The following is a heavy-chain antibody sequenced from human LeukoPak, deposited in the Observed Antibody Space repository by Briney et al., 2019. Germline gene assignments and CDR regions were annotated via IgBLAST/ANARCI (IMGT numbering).Heavy chain of an antibody. CDR3: ASMSTDGYNRAPRY. CDR2: ISAYNGNT. CDR1: GYTFTSYG. Sequence: ASVKVSCKASGYTFTSYGISWVRQAPGQGLEWMGWISAYNGNTNYAQKLQGRVTMATDTSTSTAYMELSSLRSEDTAVYYCASMSTDGYNRAPRYWGQGTLVTVSS. V-gene: IGHV1-18*01. J-gene: IGHJ4*02. D-gene: IGHD5-24*01.